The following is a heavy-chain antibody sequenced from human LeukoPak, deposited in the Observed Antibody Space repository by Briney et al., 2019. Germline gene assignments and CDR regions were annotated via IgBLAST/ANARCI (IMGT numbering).Heavy chain of an antibody. CDR3: ARGPPAKPGTGYYYGMDV. CDR2: INHSGST. V-gene: IGHV4-34*01. J-gene: IGHJ6*02. D-gene: IGHD2-2*01. Sequence: SETLALTCAVYGGSFSGYYWSWIRQPPGKGLEWIGEINHSGSTNYNPSLKSRVTISVDMSKNQFSLKLSSVTAADTAVYYCARGPPAKPGTGYYYGMDVWGQGTTVTVSS. CDR1: GGSFSGYY.